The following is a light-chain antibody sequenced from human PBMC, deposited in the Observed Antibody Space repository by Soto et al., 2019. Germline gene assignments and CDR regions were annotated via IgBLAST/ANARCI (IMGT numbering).Light chain of an antibody. CDR2: EVS. J-gene: IGLJ1*01. V-gene: IGLV2-8*01. Sequence: QSVRTQPPSASGSPGQSVTISCTGTSSDIGGYNYVSWYQQHTGKAPKLMIYEVSKQPSGVPDRFSGSKSGNTASLTVSGLQAEDEAGYYCSSYAGSSHSLYVFGTGTKVTVL. CDR1: SSDIGGYNY. CDR3: SSYAGSSHSLYV.